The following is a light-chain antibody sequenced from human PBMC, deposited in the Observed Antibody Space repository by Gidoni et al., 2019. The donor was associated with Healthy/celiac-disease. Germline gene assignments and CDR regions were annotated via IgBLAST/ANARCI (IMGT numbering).Light chain of an antibody. CDR1: QSISSY. CDR3: QQSYSTPLT. CDR2: AAS. J-gene: IGKJ4*01. Sequence: DIQMTQSPSSLSASVGDRVTITCRASQSISSYLNWYQQKPGKAPKLLFSAASSLQSGVPSRFSGSGSGTDFTLTISRLQPEDFATYYCQQSYSTPLTFGGGTKVEIK. V-gene: IGKV1-39*01.